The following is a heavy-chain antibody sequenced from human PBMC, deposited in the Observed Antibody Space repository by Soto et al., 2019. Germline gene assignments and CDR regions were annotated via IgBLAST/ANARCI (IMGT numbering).Heavy chain of an antibody. J-gene: IGHJ4*02. CDR2: ISYNGSKK. Sequence: PGGAQRLSCAASGFTCSSYGRHGVRQSPDKGRKWVAVISYNGSKKYSANSVKGRFTISRDNSKNTLYLQMNSLTAEDTAAYFCARYLDTYGYVGCDYWGQGTRVTVSS. V-gene: IGHV3-30*03. CDR3: ARYLDTYGYVGCDY. CDR1: GFTCSSYG. D-gene: IGHD3-16*01.